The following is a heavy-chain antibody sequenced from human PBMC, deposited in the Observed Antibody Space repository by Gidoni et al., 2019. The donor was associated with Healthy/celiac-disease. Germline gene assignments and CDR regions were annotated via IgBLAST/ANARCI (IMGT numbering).Heavy chain of an antibody. D-gene: IGHD6-19*01. CDR2: MSRSSIYT. Sequence: QVQLVESGGGLVKPGGSLRLSCAAYGFTFSDYYMSWIRQAPGKGLEWVSYMSRSSIYTNYAASVKGRFTISRDNAKNSLYMQMNSLRAEDTAVYYGARGVYSSGWYKEYYFDYWGQGTLVTVSS. V-gene: IGHV3-11*06. CDR1: GFTFSDYY. CDR3: ARGVYSSGWYKEYYFDY. J-gene: IGHJ4*02.